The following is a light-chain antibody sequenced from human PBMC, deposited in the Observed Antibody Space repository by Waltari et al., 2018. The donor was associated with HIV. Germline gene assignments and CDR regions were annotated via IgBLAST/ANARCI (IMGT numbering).Light chain of an antibody. CDR3: GTWDSSLSAYV. CDR1: SSKLGNTY. V-gene: IGLV1-51*01. CDR2: DNN. J-gene: IGLJ1*01. Sequence: QSVLTQPPSVSAAPGQKVTISFSGRSSKLGNTYVSWYQQLPGTAPKLLIYDNNKRPSGIPDRFSGSKSGTSATLGITGLQTGDEADYYCGTWDSSLSAYVFGTGTKVTVL.